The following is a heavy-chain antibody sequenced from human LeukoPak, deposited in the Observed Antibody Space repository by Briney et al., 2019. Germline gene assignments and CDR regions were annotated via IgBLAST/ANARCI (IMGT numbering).Heavy chain of an antibody. D-gene: IGHD3-22*01. CDR2: IYYRGTT. Sequence: SETLSLTCTASGGSISSSYWSWIRQPPGKGLEWIGHIYYRGTTNYNPSLKSRVTMSVDTSKNQFSLKLSSVTAADTAFYYCARDLYNYDYYGGFDYWGQGTLVTVPP. CDR3: ARDLYNYDYYGGFDY. V-gene: IGHV4-59*01. J-gene: IGHJ4*02. CDR1: GGSISSSY.